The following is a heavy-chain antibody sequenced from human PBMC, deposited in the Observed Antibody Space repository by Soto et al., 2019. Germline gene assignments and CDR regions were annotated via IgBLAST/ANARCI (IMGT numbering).Heavy chain of an antibody. CDR1: GGTFSGYV. V-gene: IGHV1-69*01. J-gene: IGHJ4*02. D-gene: IGHD3-16*01. Sequence: QLVQSGSEVQKPGSSVKVSCQASGGTFSGYVVTWVRQAPGQGREWMGEFVPLFGTTNYAQRFSGRITITAEESTSTAYTELRTLRSDDTAVYYCATHGLGVSSPPYFDNWGQGTLVTVSS. CDR3: ATHGLGVSSPPYFDN. CDR2: FVPLFGTT.